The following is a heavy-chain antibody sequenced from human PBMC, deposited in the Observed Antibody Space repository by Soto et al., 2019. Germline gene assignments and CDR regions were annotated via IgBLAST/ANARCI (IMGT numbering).Heavy chain of an antibody. CDR3: AKDNKGGDYGVPDAFDI. Sequence: QVQLVESGGGVVQPGRSLRLSCAASGFTFSSYGMHWVRQAPGKGLEWVAVISHDGSNKYYADSVKGRFTISRDNSKNTLYLQMNSLRAEDTAVYYCAKDNKGGDYGVPDAFDIWGQGTMVTVSS. CDR1: GFTFSSYG. J-gene: IGHJ3*02. V-gene: IGHV3-30*18. CDR2: ISHDGSNK. D-gene: IGHD4-17*01.